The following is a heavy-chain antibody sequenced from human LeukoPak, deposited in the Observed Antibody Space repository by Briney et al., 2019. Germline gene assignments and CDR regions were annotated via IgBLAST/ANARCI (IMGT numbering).Heavy chain of an antibody. Sequence: GGSLRLSCAASGFTFDDYVMHWVRQIPGKGLEWISGISWNSGSTGYADSVKGRFTISRDNAKNSLYLQMNSLRAEDTAVYYCARHQDILTGYYSVGYFDYWGQGTLVTVSS. D-gene: IGHD3-9*01. V-gene: IGHV3-9*01. J-gene: IGHJ4*02. CDR1: GFTFDDYV. CDR2: ISWNSGST. CDR3: ARHQDILTGYYSVGYFDY.